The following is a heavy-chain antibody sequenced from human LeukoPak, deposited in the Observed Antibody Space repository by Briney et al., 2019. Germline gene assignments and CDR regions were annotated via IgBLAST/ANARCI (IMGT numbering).Heavy chain of an antibody. J-gene: IGHJ4*02. V-gene: IGHV3-74*01. CDR2: IDSDGSGT. CDR3: ARLAYFGSHHLGH. D-gene: IGHD3-3*01. CDR1: GFTFSSYA. Sequence: PGGSLRLSCAASGFTFSSYAMSWVRQAPGKGLEWVSRIDSDGSGTTYADSVKGRFTISRDNAKNTLYLQMNSLRAEDTATYYCARLAYFGSHHLGHWGQGALVTVSS.